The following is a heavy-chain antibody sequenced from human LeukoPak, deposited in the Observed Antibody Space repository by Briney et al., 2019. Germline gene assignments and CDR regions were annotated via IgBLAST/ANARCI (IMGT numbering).Heavy chain of an antibody. J-gene: IGHJ6*02. CDR1: GFTFSSYA. CDR3: AKAGYCSSTSYYYYYYGMDV. CDR2: ISGSGGST. Sequence: GGPLRLSCAASGFTFSSYAMSWVRQAPGKGLEWVSAISGSGGSTYYADSVKGRFTISRDNSKNTLYLQMNSLRAEDTAVYYCAKAGYCSSTSYYYYYYGMDVWGQGTTVTVSS. D-gene: IGHD2-2*01. V-gene: IGHV3-23*01.